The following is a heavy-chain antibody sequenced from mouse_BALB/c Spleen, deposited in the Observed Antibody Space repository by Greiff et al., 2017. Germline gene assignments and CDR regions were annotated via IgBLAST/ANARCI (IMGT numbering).Heavy chain of an antibody. D-gene: IGHD1-1*01. V-gene: IGHV1-5*01. CDR1: GYTFTSYW. CDR3: TRSTNYYGSSYNWYFDV. CDR2: IYPGNSDT. Sequence: EVQLQESGTVLARPGASVKMSCKASGYTFTSYWMHWVKQRPGQGLEWIGAIYPGNSDTSYNQKFKGKAKLTAVTSTSTAYMELSSLTNEDSAVYYCTRSTNYYGSSYNWYFDVWGAGTTVTVSS. J-gene: IGHJ1*01.